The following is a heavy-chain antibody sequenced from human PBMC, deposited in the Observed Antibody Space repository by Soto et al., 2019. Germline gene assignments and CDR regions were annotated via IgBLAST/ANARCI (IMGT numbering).Heavy chain of an antibody. J-gene: IGHJ6*02. CDR2: INPKSGGT. CDR1: GYSFTDYH. Sequence: ASVKVSCKASGYSFTDYHIHWVRQAPGQGLEWLGRINPKSGGTSTAQKFQGWVTMTTDTSISTASMELTRLTSDDTAIYYGARGDSTDCSNGVCSFFYNHVMDVWGQGTTVTVSS. CDR3: ARGDSTDCSNGVCSFFYNHVMDV. D-gene: IGHD2-8*01. V-gene: IGHV1-2*04.